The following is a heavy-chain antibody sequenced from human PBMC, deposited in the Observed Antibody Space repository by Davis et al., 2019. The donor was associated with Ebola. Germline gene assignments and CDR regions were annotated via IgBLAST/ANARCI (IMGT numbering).Heavy chain of an antibody. V-gene: IGHV4-31*03. CDR1: GGSISSGGYF. D-gene: IGHD2-2*01. J-gene: IGHJ5*02. Sequence: SETLSLTCTVSGGSISSGGYFWSWIRQHPGKGLEWIGYIYSSGNAYYNPSLKSRVSISVDTSMNQFSLKLSSLTAADTAVYYCARGHTTSHPSGGNWFDPWGQGILVTVSS. CDR2: IYSSGNA. CDR3: ARGHTTSHPSGGNWFDP.